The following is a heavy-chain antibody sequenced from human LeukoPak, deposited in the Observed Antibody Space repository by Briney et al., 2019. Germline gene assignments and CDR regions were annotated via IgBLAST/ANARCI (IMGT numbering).Heavy chain of an antibody. Sequence: ASVKVSCKASGYTFTSYGISWVRQAPGRGLEWMGWISAYNGNTNYSQKLQGRVTMTPDTSTSTAYMELRSLRSDDTAGYYCARDYGSYYYGSGSYYVWGKGTTVTVSS. D-gene: IGHD3-10*01. V-gene: IGHV1-18*01. CDR3: ARDYGSYYYGSGSYYV. CDR1: GYTFTSYG. CDR2: ISAYNGNT. J-gene: IGHJ6*04.